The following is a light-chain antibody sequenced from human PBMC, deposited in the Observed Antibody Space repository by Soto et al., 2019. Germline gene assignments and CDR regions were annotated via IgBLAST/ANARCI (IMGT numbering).Light chain of an antibody. CDR2: AAS. Sequence: DIQMTQSPSSLSASVGDRVTITCRGSQSISSYLNWYQQKPGKAPKLLIYAASSLQSGVPSRFSASGSGTDFTLTISSLQPEDFATYYCQQRYSTPWTFGQGTKVEIK. CDR1: QSISSY. CDR3: QQRYSTPWT. V-gene: IGKV1-39*01. J-gene: IGKJ1*01.